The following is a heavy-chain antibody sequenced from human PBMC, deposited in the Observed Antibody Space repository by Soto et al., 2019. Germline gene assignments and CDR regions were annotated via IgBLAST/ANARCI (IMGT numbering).Heavy chain of an antibody. V-gene: IGHV1-18*04. D-gene: IGHD6-19*01. CDR2: ISAYNGNT. J-gene: IGHJ4*02. CDR1: GYTFPSYG. Sequence: GXSVKVSCKASGYTFPSYGISWVRQAPGQGLEWMGWISAYNGNTNYAQKLQGRVTMTTDTSTSTAYMELRSLRPEDTAVYYCARAKFNSGWSLFDYWGQGTLVTASS. CDR3: ARAKFNSGWSLFDY.